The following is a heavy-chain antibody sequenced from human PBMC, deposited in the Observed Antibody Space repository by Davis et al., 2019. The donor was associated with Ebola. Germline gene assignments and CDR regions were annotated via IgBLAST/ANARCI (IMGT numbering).Heavy chain of an antibody. D-gene: IGHD3-10*01. CDR1: GFTFSSYW. V-gene: IGHV3-74*01. CDR3: ARDRSGSTYNGMDV. J-gene: IGHJ6*02. CDR2: LNSEGSSI. Sequence: GESLKTPCAVPGFTFSSYWLHWVRHTPGKGLVWVARLNSEGSSISYADSVKGRFTISRDNAKNTVYLQMKSLGVEDTGVFYCARDRSGSTYNGMDVWGQGTTVTVSS.